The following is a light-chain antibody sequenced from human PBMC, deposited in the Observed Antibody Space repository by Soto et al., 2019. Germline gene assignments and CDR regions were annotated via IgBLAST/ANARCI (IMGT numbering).Light chain of an antibody. Sequence: DIQMTQSPSTLSASVGDRVTITCRASQSISSWLAWYQQKPGKAPKLLIYKASSLESGVPSRFSGSGSGTEFTVTISSLHPDDFATYYCQQYNSYLYTFGQGTKLEIK. V-gene: IGKV1-5*03. CDR3: QQYNSYLYT. CDR2: KAS. J-gene: IGKJ2*01. CDR1: QSISSW.